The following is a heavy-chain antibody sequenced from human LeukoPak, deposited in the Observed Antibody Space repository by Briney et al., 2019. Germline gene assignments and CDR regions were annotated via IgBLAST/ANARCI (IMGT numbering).Heavy chain of an antibody. CDR2: IYTSGST. V-gene: IGHV4-61*02. J-gene: IGHJ4*02. D-gene: IGHD4-17*01. Sequence: PSQTLSLTCTVSGGSISSGSYYWSWIRQPAGKGLEWIGRIYTSGSTNYNPSLKSRVTISVDTPKNQFSLKLSSVTAADTAVYYCARDNGDYVVDYWGQGTLVTVSS. CDR1: GGSISSGSYY. CDR3: ARDNGDYVVDY.